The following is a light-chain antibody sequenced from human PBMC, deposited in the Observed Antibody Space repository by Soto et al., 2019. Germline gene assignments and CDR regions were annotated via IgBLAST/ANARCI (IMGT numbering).Light chain of an antibody. Sequence: EIVLTQSPGTLSLSPGERATLSCRASQTISSSFLAWYQQKPGQAPRLLIYRASRRAPGIPDRFSGSGSWTDFNLTISRLEPEDFAVYYCHQLGSSPLETFGPGTKVEIK. J-gene: IGKJ3*01. V-gene: IGKV3-20*01. CDR1: QTISSSF. CDR3: HQLGSSPLET. CDR2: RAS.